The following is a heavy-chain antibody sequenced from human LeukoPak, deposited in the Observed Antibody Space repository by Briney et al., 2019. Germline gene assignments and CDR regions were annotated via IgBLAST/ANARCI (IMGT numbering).Heavy chain of an antibody. CDR3: ARDFSRLDP. V-gene: IGHV3-21*01. Sequence: VGSLRLSYAASGFTFSSYSMNWVRQAPGQGLEWVSSISSSSSYIYYADSVKGGFTISRDNAKNSLYLQMNSLRAEDTAVYYCARDFSRLDPWGQGTLVTVSS. J-gene: IGHJ5*02. CDR1: GFTFSSYS. D-gene: IGHD5-12*01. CDR2: ISSSSSYI.